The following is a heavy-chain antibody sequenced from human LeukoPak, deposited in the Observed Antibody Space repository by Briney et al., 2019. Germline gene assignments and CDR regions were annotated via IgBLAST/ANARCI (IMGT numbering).Heavy chain of an antibody. CDR3: ARDRRVVVPAAMPDYYYYYMDV. V-gene: IGHV4-59*01. D-gene: IGHD2-2*01. CDR2: IYYSGRT. J-gene: IGHJ6*03. Sequence: SETLSLTCTVSGGSISSYYWSWIRQPPGKGLEWIGYIYYSGRTNYNPSLKSRVTISVDTSKNQFSLKLSSVTAADTAVYYCARDRRVVVPAAMPDYYYYYMDVWGKGTTVTVSS. CDR1: GGSISSYY.